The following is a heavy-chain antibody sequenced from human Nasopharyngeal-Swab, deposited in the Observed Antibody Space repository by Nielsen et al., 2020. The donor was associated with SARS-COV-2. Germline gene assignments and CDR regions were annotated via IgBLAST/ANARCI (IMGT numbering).Heavy chain of an antibody. CDR3: ARAELDFWSGYYTTLYWYFDL. CDR1: GGSISSYY. D-gene: IGHD3-3*01. Sequence: SETLSLTCTASGGSISSYYWSWIRQPPGKGLEWIGYIYYSGSTSYNPSLKSRVTISVDTSKNQFSLKLSSVTAADTAVYYCARAELDFWSGYYTTLYWYFDLWGRGTLVTVSS. V-gene: IGHV4-59*13. J-gene: IGHJ2*01. CDR2: IYYSGST.